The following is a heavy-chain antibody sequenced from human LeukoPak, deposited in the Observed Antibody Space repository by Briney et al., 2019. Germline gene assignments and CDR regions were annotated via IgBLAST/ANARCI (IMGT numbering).Heavy chain of an antibody. D-gene: IGHD5-18*01. CDR2: IYYSGST. CDR1: GGSISSYY. CDR3: ARRGIQLWLRVGFDY. Sequence: SETLSLTCTVSGGSISSYYWSWIRQPPGKGLEWIGYIYYSGSTNYNPSLKSRVTISVDTSKNQFSLKLSSVTAADTAVYYCARRGIQLWLRVGFDYWGQGTLVTVSS. V-gene: IGHV4-59*12. J-gene: IGHJ4*02.